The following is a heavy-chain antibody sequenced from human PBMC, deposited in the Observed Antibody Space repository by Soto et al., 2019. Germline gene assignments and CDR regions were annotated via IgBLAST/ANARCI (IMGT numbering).Heavy chain of an antibody. V-gene: IGHV1-18*01. Sequence: QVQLVQSGAEVKKPGASVKVSCKASGYTFTSYGISWVRQAPGQGLEWMGWISAYNGNTNYAQKLQGRVTMTTDTYTSTAYMELRSLRSDDTAVYYCARDIVSGDYVSHWFDPWGQGTLVTVSS. D-gene: IGHD4-17*01. J-gene: IGHJ5*02. CDR3: ARDIVSGDYVSHWFDP. CDR1: GYTFTSYG. CDR2: ISAYNGNT.